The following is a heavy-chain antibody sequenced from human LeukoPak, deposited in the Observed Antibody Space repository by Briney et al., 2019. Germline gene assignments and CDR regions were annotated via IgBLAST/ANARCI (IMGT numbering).Heavy chain of an antibody. D-gene: IGHD3-10*01. CDR1: GYTFTGYY. CDR3: ADMVRGVFNWFDP. Sequence: ASVKVSCKASGYTFTGYYMHWVRQAPGQGLEWMGWINPNSGGTNYAQKFQGRVTITADESTSTAYMELSSLRSEDTAVYYCADMVRGVFNWFDPWGQGTLVTVSS. CDR2: INPNSGGT. J-gene: IGHJ5*02. V-gene: IGHV1-2*02.